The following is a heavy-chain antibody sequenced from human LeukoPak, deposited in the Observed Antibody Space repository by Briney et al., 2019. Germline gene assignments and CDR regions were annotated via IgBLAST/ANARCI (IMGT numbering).Heavy chain of an antibody. CDR2: IRSNGETV. Sequence: GRSLRLSCAPSGFTFGRIAVSWVRQAQGKGLEWVSAIRSNGETVYNADSVKGRFTISRDNSRQTLFLQMSSLRVEDTATYYCAKGQELDDGVFDSWGQGTLVTVSS. V-gene: IGHV3-23*01. D-gene: IGHD1-1*01. J-gene: IGHJ4*02. CDR1: GFTFGRIA. CDR3: AKGQELDDGVFDS.